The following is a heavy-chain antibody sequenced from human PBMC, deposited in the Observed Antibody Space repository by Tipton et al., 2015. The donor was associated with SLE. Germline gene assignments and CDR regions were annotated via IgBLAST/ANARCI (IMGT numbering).Heavy chain of an antibody. V-gene: IGHV4-4*08. CDR2: IHTSGSF. Sequence: TLSLTCTVSGGSISSYYWSWIRQPPGKGLEWIGYIHTSGSFNYNPSLESRVTISVDTSKNQFSLNLSSVSAADTAVYYCARRLSYIWGSYRWGDWGQGTLVTVSS. J-gene: IGHJ4*02. D-gene: IGHD3-16*02. CDR1: GGSISSYY. CDR3: ARRLSYIWGSYRWGD.